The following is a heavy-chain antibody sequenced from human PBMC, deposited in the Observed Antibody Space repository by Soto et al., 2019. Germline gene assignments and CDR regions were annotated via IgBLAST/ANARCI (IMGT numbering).Heavy chain of an antibody. V-gene: IGHV3-13*01. CDR1: GFTFSSYD. CDR3: ARGGIAAANDAFDI. Sequence: GGSLRLSCAASGFTFSSYDMHWVRQATGKGLEWVSAIGTAGDTYYPGSVKGRFTISRENAKNSLYLQMNSLRAGDTAVYYCARGGIAAANDAFDIWGQGTMVTVSS. CDR2: IGTAGDT. J-gene: IGHJ3*02. D-gene: IGHD6-13*01.